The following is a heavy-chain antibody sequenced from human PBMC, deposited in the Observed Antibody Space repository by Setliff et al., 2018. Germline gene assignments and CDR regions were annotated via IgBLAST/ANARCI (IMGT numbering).Heavy chain of an antibody. V-gene: IGHV3-11*04. J-gene: IGHJ4*02. D-gene: IGHD3-10*01. CDR2: ISGTGNTV. CDR1: GFRFSDLY. Sequence: GGSLRLSCAASGFRFSDLYMSWVRQVPGKGLEWLSKISGTGNTVYYADSVRGRFTISRDNAKNSLYLQMNSLRAEDSAVYYCARLGITMVKGVIPDYWGQGTLVTVSS. CDR3: ARLGITMVKGVIPDY.